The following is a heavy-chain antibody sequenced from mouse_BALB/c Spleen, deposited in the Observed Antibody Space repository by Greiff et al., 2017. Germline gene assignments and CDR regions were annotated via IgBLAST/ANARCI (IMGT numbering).Heavy chain of an antibody. V-gene: IGHV5-6-5*01. CDR2: ISSGGST. D-gene: IGHD2-4*01. Sequence: EVQGVESGGGLVKPGGSLKLSCAASGFTFSSYAMSWVRPTPEKRLEWVASISSGGSTYYPDSVKGRFTISRDNARNILYLQMSSLRSEDTAMYYWARGRGTMITPYDFDYGGQGTTLTVSS. J-gene: IGHJ2*01. CDR3: ARGRGTMITPYDFDY. CDR1: GFTFSSYA.